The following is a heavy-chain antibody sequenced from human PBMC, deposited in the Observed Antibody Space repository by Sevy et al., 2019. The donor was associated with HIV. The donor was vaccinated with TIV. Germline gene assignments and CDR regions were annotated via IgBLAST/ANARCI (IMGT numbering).Heavy chain of an antibody. D-gene: IGHD5-18*01. CDR2: INTNTGNP. J-gene: IGHJ4*02. CDR1: GYTFTRYS. Sequence: ASVKISCKASGYTFTRYSMNWVRQAPGQGLEWMGWINTNTGNPTYAQGFTGRFVFSLDTSVSTAYLQISSLKADDTAVYYCARAEVDTAIEGFDYWGQGTLVTVSS. V-gene: IGHV7-4-1*02. CDR3: ARAEVDTAIEGFDY.